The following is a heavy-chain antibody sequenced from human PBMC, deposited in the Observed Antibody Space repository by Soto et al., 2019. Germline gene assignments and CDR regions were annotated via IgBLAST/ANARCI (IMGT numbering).Heavy chain of an antibody. Sequence: SETLSLTCTVSGGSISSSSYYWGWIRQPPGKGLEWIGSIYYSGSTYYNPSLKSRVTISVDTSKNQFSLKLSSVTAADTAVYYCARRGYSYDPYYYYYMDVWGKGTTVTVSS. CDR2: IYYSGST. CDR3: ARRGYSYDPYYYYYMDV. V-gene: IGHV4-39*07. D-gene: IGHD5-18*01. CDR1: GGSISSSSYY. J-gene: IGHJ6*03.